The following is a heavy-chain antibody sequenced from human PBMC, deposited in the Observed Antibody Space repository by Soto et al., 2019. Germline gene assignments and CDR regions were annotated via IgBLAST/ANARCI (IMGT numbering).Heavy chain of an antibody. CDR2: IYHSGST. CDR1: VGSISSGGYS. J-gene: IGHJ5*02. V-gene: IGHV4-30-2*01. D-gene: IGHD2-15*01. CDR3: ARAGGSGTLRGKYNWFDP. Sequence: LSLTCAVSVGSISSGGYSWSWIRQPPGKVLEWIGYIYHSGSTYYNPSLKSRVTISVDRSKNQFSLKLSSVTAADTAVYYCARAGGSGTLRGKYNWFDPWGQGTLLTVSS.